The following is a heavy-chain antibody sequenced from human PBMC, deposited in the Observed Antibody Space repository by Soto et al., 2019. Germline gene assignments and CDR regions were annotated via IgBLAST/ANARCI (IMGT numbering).Heavy chain of an antibody. CDR3: ARPWYSGSYLVWFDP. J-gene: IGHJ5*02. CDR1: GGSISSSSYY. CDR2: IYYSGST. D-gene: IGHD1-26*01. Sequence: SETLSLTCTVSGGSISSSSYYWGWIRQPPGKGLEWIGSIYYSGSTYYNPSLKSRVTISVDTSENQFSLKLSSVTAADTAVYYCARPWYSGSYLVWFDPWGQGTLVTVSS. V-gene: IGHV4-39*01.